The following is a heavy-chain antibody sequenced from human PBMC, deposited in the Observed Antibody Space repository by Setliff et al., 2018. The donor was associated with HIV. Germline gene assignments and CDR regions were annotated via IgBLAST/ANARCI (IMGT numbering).Heavy chain of an antibody. J-gene: IGHJ4*02. Sequence: PSETLSLTCTVSGDSISSYSWNWIRQPPGRGLEWIGYVYASGETNCNPSLKSRVTMSTDTSRNQFSLKLSSVTAADTAVYYCARHSPSDYWGQGTLVTVSS. CDR1: GDSISSYS. CDR2: VYASGET. V-gene: IGHV4-4*09. CDR3: ARHSPSDY.